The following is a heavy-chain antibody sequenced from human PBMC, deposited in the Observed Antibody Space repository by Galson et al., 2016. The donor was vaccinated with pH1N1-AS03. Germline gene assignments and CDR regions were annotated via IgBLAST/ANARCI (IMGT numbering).Heavy chain of an antibody. J-gene: IGHJ6*02. D-gene: IGHD4-23*01. CDR1: GGSVSSGSYY. CDR3: ARGIKMDYDGKPYYYGMDV. V-gene: IGHV4-61*01. CDR2: IYYSGST. Sequence: ETLSLTCTVSGGSVSSGSYYWSWIRQPPGKGLEWIGYIYYSGSTNYNPSLKSRVTMSVDTSKNQFSLKLSSVTAADTAVYHCARGIKMDYDGKPYYYGMDVWGQGTTVTVSS.